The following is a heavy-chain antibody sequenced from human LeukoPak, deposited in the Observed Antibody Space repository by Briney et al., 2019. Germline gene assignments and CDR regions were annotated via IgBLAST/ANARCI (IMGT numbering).Heavy chain of an antibody. D-gene: IGHD1-26*01. CDR3: ARDRSGSNDFDY. J-gene: IGHJ4*02. CDR2: ISGSSSYI. V-gene: IGHV3-21*01. CDR1: GFTFSSYE. Sequence: PGGSLRLSCAASGFTFSSYEMNWVRQAPGKGLEWVSSISGSSSYIYYADSVKGRFTISRDNAKNSLYPQMNSLRAEDTAVYYCARDRSGSNDFDYWGQGTLVTVSS.